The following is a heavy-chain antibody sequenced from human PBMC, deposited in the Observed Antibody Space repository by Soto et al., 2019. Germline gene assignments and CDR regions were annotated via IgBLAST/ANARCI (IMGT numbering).Heavy chain of an antibody. Sequence: GGSLRLSCAASGFTFGSNWMIWVRQAPGKGLEWVANIKRDGSEKYYVDSVKGRFTISRDNAKNTLYLQMNSLRADDTAVYYCASLEWESSGYADYWGQGTQVTVSS. CDR3: ASLEWESSGYADY. J-gene: IGHJ4*02. CDR2: IKRDGSEK. D-gene: IGHD5-12*01. V-gene: IGHV3-7*03. CDR1: GFTFGSNW.